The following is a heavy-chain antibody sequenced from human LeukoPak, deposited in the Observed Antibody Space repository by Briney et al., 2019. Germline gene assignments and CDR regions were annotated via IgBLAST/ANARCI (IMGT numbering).Heavy chain of an antibody. Sequence: ASVKVSCKASGYTFTSYYMHWVRQAPGQGLEWMGIINPSGGSTSYAQKFQGRVTMTRGTSTSTVYMELSSLRSEDTAVYYCANLYGLYDILTGYSAGDAFDIWGQGTMVTVSS. CDR3: ANLYGLYDILTGYSAGDAFDI. CDR1: GYTFTSYY. J-gene: IGHJ3*02. V-gene: IGHV1-46*01. CDR2: INPSGGST. D-gene: IGHD3-9*01.